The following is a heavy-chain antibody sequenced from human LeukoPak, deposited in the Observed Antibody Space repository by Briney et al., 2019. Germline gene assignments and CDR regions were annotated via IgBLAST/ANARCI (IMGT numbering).Heavy chain of an antibody. J-gene: IGHJ2*01. CDR1: GYTFTNYD. CDR3: ASRLRWYFDF. CDR2: MNPNSGNT. Sequence: GASVKVSCKASGYTFTNYDINWVRQAPGQGLEWMGWMNPNSGNTNYAQKFQGRVTITADKSTSTAYMELSSLRSEDTAVYYCASRLRWYFDFWGRGTLVTVSS. V-gene: IGHV1-8*01.